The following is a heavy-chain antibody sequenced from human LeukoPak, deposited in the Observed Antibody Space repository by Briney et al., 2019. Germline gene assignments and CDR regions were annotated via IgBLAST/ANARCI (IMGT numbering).Heavy chain of an antibody. Sequence: PGGSLRLPCAASGFTFSSFEMNWVRQTPGEGLEWVSFISGGGTTIYYADSVKGRFTISRDNSKNTLYLQMNSLRAEDTAVYYCAKDQPGDYYDVRGGDATDYWGQGTLVTVSS. V-gene: IGHV3-48*03. CDR1: GFTFSSFE. CDR2: ISGGGTTI. J-gene: IGHJ4*02. CDR3: AKDQPGDYYDVRGGDATDY. D-gene: IGHD3-22*01.